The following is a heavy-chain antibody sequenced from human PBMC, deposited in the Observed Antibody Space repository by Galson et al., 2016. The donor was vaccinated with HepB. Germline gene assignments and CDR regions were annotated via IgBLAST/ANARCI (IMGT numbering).Heavy chain of an antibody. CDR3: ARSAYFKEWLDP. D-gene: IGHD2/OR15-2a*01. CDR1: GDSVSGNTAT. Sequence: CAISGDSVSGNTATWNWIRQSPSRGLEWLGRTAYRSQWLYVYAPSLKGRITIKPDTSTNQFYLHLTSGTPVDTAIYYCARSAYFKEWLDPWGQGTPVTVAS. CDR2: TAYRSQWLY. V-gene: IGHV6-1*01. J-gene: IGHJ5*02.